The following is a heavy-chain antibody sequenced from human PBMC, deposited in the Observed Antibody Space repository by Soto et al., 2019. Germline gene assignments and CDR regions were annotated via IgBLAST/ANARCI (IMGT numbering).Heavy chain of an antibody. CDR1: GGTFSSYA. D-gene: IGHD4-17*01. V-gene: IGHV1-69*13. Sequence: SVKVSCKASGGTFSSYAISWVRQAPGQGLEWMGGIIPIFGTANYAQKFQGRVTITSDESTSTAYTELSSLRSEDTAVYYCARARPDYVQKNYYYYGMDVWGQGTTVTVSS. J-gene: IGHJ6*02. CDR2: IIPIFGTA. CDR3: ARARPDYVQKNYYYYGMDV.